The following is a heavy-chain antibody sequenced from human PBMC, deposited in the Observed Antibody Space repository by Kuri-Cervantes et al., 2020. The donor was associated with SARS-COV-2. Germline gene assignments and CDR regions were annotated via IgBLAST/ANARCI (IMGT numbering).Heavy chain of an antibody. CDR3: ARDGDGEWLVQSGVAFDI. Sequence: ASVKVSCKASGYTFTSYGISWVRQAPGQGLEWMGWISAYNGNTNYAQKLQGRVTMTTDTSTSTAYMELRSLRSDDTAVYYCARDGDGEWLVQSGVAFDIWGQGTMVTVSS. J-gene: IGHJ3*02. D-gene: IGHD6-19*01. CDR1: GYTFTSYG. V-gene: IGHV1-18*01. CDR2: ISAYNGNT.